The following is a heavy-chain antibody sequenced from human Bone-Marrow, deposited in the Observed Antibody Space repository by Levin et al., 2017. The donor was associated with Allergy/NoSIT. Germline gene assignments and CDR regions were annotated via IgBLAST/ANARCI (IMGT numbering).Heavy chain of an antibody. V-gene: IGHV3-73*01. CDR2: IRSKANTYAT. CDR3: TRHPDTVLVTAWFDP. D-gene: IGHD5-18*01. J-gene: IGHJ5*02. CDR1: GFTFSDST. Sequence: GGSLRLSCAASGFTFSDSTMHWVRQASGKGLEWVGRIRSKANTYATAYATSVKGRFTISRDDSNNTAYLQMNSLKTEDTAVYYCTRHPDTVLVTAWFDPWGQGTLVTVSS.